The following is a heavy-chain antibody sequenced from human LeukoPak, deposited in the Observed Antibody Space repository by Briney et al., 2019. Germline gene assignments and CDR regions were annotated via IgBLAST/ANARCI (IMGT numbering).Heavy chain of an antibody. Sequence: GGSLRLSCVASGFTFSKYDMSWVRQAPGKGLEWVSGMSDSGDQTYYADSVRARFTISRDNSKNTLYLQVNSLRAEDTALYYCAKEITLTTAYFDYWGQGTLVTVSS. CDR3: AKEITLTTAYFDY. CDR2: MSDSGDQT. CDR1: GFTFSKYD. J-gene: IGHJ4*02. D-gene: IGHD4-17*01. V-gene: IGHV3-23*01.